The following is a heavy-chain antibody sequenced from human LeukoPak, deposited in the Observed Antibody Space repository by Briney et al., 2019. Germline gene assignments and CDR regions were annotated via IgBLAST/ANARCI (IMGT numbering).Heavy chain of an antibody. V-gene: IGHV3-23*01. CDR1: GFTFRTYA. CDR3: AKEGIAVASFDY. CDR2: ISGGGGST. J-gene: IGHJ4*02. D-gene: IGHD6-19*01. Sequence: TGGSLRLSCAASGFTFRTYAMSWVRQGPGKGLEWVSAISGGGGSTFYADSVRGRFTISRDDSKNTLFLQMNSLRAEDTAVYYCAKEGIAVASFDYWGQGTLVTVSS.